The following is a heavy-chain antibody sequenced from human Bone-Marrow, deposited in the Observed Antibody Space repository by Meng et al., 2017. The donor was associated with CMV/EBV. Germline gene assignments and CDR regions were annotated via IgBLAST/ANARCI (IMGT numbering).Heavy chain of an antibody. CDR3: ARRTLPEYYFDY. V-gene: IGHV5-51*01. CDR2: IYPDDSDT. Sequence: KVSCKGSGYSLSSYWIAWVRQMPGKGLEWMGVIYPDDSDTRYSPSFQGHVTISADKSISTAYLQWSSLKASDTAMYYCARRTLPEYYFDYWDQGTLVTVSS. J-gene: IGHJ4*02. CDR1: GYSLSSYW. D-gene: IGHD1-14*01.